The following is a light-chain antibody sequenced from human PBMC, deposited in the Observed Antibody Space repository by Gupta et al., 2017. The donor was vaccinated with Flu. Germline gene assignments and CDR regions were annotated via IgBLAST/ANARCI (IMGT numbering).Light chain of an antibody. Sequence: DVVMTQSPLSLPVTLGQPASISCRSSQSLVYSDGNTYLHWFQQGPGQSPRRLIYQVSHRESGVPDRFSGSGSGTDFILKISRVEAEDVGVYYCMQGSRWPWAFGQGTKVEIK. CDR2: QVS. J-gene: IGKJ1*01. V-gene: IGKV2-30*01. CDR1: QSLVYSDGNTY. CDR3: MQGSRWPWA.